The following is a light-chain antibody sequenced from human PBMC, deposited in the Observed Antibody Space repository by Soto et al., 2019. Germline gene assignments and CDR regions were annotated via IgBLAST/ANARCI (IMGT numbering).Light chain of an antibody. CDR1: QSVSSRF. Sequence: DIVLTQSPGTLSLSPGERATLSCRASQSVSSRFLAWYQQKPGQAPRLLIYGASSSATGVPDRFSGSGSRTDFTLAISRLVHEDFAEYYCQQYCSTLFTFGPGTKVDIK. V-gene: IGKV3-20*01. J-gene: IGKJ3*01. CDR2: GAS. CDR3: QQYCSTLFT.